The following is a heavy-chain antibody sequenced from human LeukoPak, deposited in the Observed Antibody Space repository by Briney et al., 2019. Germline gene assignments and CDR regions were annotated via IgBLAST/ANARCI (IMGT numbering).Heavy chain of an antibody. D-gene: IGHD1-1*01. CDR3: AKELNGYYYYYMDV. V-gene: IGHV3-23*01. J-gene: IGHJ6*03. Sequence: GGSLRLSCTTSGFTFGDYAMSWVRQAPGKGLEWVSAISGSGGSTYYADSVKGRFTISRDNSKNTLYLQMNSLRAEDTAVYYCAKELNGYYYYYMDVWGKGTTVTVSS. CDR2: ISGSGGST. CDR1: GFTFGDYA.